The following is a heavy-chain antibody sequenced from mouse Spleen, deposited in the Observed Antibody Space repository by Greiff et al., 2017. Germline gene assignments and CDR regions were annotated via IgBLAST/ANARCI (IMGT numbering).Heavy chain of an antibody. Sequence: VQLKESGPELMKPGASVKISCKASGYSFTGYYMNWVKQSPEKSLEWIGEINPSTGGTTYNQKFKAKATLTVDKSSSTAYMQLKSLTSEDSAVYYCARHYYDGSPFAYWGQGTLVTVSA. J-gene: IGHJ3*01. V-gene: IGHV1-42*01. CDR3: ARHYYDGSPFAY. CDR2: INPSTGGT. CDR1: GYSFTGYY. D-gene: IGHD1-1*01.